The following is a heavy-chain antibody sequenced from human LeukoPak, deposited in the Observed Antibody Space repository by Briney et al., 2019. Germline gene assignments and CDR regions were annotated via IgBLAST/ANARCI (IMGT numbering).Heavy chain of an antibody. V-gene: IGHV4-59*01. D-gene: IGHD3-22*01. CDR2: IYHIGTT. J-gene: IGHJ4*02. CDR1: GGSISSYY. Sequence: SETLSLTCTDSGGSISSYYWSWIRQPPGKGLENIGYIYHIGTTNYNPSLKSRVTISLDTSKNQFSLNLSSVTAADTAMYYCARGCNRYDSSGYHCYWGQGTLVTVSS. CDR3: ARGCNRYDSSGYHCY.